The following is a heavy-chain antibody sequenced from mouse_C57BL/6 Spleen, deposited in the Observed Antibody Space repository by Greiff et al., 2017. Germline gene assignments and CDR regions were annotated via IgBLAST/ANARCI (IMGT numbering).Heavy chain of an antibody. Sequence: QVHVKQSGAELVKPGASVKISCKASGYAFSSYWMNWVKQRPGKGLEWIGQIYPGDGDTNYNGKFKGKATLAADKSSSTAYMQLSSLTSEDSAVYFCARNYGSSLYWYFDVCGTGTTVTVSS. CDR2: IYPGDGDT. D-gene: IGHD1-1*01. V-gene: IGHV1-80*01. J-gene: IGHJ1*03. CDR3: ARNYGSSLYWYFDV. CDR1: GYAFSSYW.